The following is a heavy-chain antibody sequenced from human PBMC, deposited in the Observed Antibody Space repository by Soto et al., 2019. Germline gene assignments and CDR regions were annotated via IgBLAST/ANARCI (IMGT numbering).Heavy chain of an antibody. CDR2: IYHTGST. J-gene: IGHJ4*02. Sequence: PSETLSLTCSVSGGSISTAGHYWTWIRQPPGEGLEWIGSIYHTGSTYYSKSLRSRLTMSVDTSKSQFSLRLSSVTAADTAVYYCARATGTLRSRNCDYWGQGSLVTVSS. CDR1: GGSISTAGHY. V-gene: IGHV4-31*03. D-gene: IGHD1-1*01. CDR3: ARATGTLRSRNCDY.